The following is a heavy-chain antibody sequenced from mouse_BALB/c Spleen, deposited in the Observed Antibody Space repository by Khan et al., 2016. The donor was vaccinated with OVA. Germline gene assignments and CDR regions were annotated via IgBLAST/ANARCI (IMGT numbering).Heavy chain of an antibody. CDR3: AKSFYAHYYAMDY. CDR2: IWGGGST. CDR1: GFSLTDYG. D-gene: IGHD2-10*01. V-gene: IGHV2-6-5*01. Sequence: VQLQESGPGLVAPSQSLSITCTVSGFSLTDYGVSWIRQPPGKGLEWLGVIWGGGSTYYNSALKSRLSISKDNSKSQVFLKMNSLQTDDTAMYYCAKSFYAHYYAMDYGGQGTSVTVSS. J-gene: IGHJ4*01.